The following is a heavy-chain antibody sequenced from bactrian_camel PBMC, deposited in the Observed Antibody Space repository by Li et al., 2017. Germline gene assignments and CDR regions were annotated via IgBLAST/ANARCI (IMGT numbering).Heavy chain of an antibody. V-gene: IGHV3S53*01. CDR3: AARPVNTRACVAGGRYEFGY. J-gene: IGHJ4*01. CDR1: GNLFRRAS. CDR2: IGMDGRT. Sequence: HVQLVESGGGSVQAGGSLRLSCAASGNLFRRASCMGWFRQAPGKEREGVAAIGMDGRTSAADSVKGRFTISKDNAKSTLYLQMDNLQPEDTAVYYCAARPVNTRACVAGGRYEFGYWGQGTQVTVS. D-gene: IGHD1*01.